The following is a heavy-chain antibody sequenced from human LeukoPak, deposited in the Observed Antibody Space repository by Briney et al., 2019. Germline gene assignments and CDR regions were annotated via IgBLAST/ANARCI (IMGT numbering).Heavy chain of an antibody. CDR1: GLTFSSYW. J-gene: IGHJ5*02. V-gene: IGHV3-7*01. CDR3: AIVSSGYDLDRIDP. CDR2: IRQGGVKK. Sequence: PGGSLRLSCAACGLTFSSYWMSWVRQAPGKGLEWVANIRQGGVKKYYVDSVKGRFTISRDKAKHSLYLEMSSLKAEDTGVYYCAIVSSGYDLDRIDPWGQGTLVTVSS. D-gene: IGHD5-12*01.